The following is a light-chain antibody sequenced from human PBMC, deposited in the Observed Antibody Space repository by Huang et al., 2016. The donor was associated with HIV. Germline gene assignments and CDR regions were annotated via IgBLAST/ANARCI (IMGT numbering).Light chain of an antibody. CDR1: QTITRSY. Sequence: EIVLTQSPGTLSLSPGERATLSCRASQTITRSYLAWYQMTTGQAPRRLIYGASSRATGIPDRFSGSGSGTDFTLTITRVEPEDFAVYYCQQYGESSPVTFGGGTKVEIK. V-gene: IGKV3-20*01. CDR3: QQYGESSPVT. J-gene: IGKJ4*01. CDR2: GAS.